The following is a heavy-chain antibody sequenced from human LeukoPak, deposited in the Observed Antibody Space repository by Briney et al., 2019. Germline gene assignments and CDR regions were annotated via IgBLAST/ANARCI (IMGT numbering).Heavy chain of an antibody. CDR3: ARDPYCSGGSCFDWFDP. CDR2: INPSGGST. V-gene: IGHV1-46*01. D-gene: IGHD2-15*01. J-gene: IGHJ5*02. Sequence: ASVKVSCKASGYTFTSYYMHWVRQAPGQGLEWMGIINPSGGSTSYAQKFQGRVTMTRDTSTSTAYMELRRLRSDDTAVYYCARDPYCSGGSCFDWFDPWGQGTLVTVSS. CDR1: GYTFTSYY.